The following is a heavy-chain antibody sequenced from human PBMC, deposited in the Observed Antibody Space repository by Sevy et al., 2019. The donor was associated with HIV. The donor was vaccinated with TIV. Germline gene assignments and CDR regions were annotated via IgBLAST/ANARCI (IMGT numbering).Heavy chain of an antibody. CDR2: INHSGST. CDR3: ARRHDFWSGYSIDY. Sequence: SETLSLTCAVYVGSFSGYYWSWIRQPPGKGLEWIGEINHSGSTNYNPSIKSRVTISVDTSKNQFSLKLSSVTAADTAVYYCARRHDFWSGYSIDYWGQGTLVTVSS. D-gene: IGHD3-3*01. J-gene: IGHJ4*02. V-gene: IGHV4-34*01. CDR1: VGSFSGYY.